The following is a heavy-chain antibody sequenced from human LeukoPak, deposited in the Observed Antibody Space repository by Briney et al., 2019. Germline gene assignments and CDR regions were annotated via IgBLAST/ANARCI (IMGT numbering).Heavy chain of an antibody. Sequence: ASVKVSCKASGYTFTGYYMHWVRQAPGQGLEWMGWINPNSGGTNYAQKFQGRVTMTRDTSISTAYMELSRLRSDDTAVYYCAREELIVVAPAATILTGWFDPWGQGTLVTVSS. CDR2: INPNSGGT. CDR1: GYTFTGYY. V-gene: IGHV1-2*02. D-gene: IGHD2-2*01. CDR3: AREELIVVAPAATILTGWFDP. J-gene: IGHJ5*02.